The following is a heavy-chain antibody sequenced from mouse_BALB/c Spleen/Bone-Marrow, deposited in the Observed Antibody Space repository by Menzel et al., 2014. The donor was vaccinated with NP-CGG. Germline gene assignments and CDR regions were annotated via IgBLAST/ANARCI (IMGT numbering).Heavy chain of an antibody. CDR1: GYTFTDYI. CDR3: ARHEDLDIRRRLSAMDY. V-gene: IGHV1-62-2*01. J-gene: IGHJ4*01. CDR2: FYPGSGSI. Sequence: VQLQQSGAELVKPGTSVNLSCKASGYTFTDYIIHWVKQGSGQGLEWIGWFYPGSGSIKYNEKFKDKATLTADKSSNTVYMELSRLTSEDSVVYFCARHEDLDIRRRLSAMDYWGQGTSVTVSS. D-gene: IGHD2-12*01.